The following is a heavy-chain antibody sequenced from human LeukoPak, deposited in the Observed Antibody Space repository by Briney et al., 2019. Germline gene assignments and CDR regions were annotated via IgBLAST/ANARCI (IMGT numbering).Heavy chain of an antibody. D-gene: IGHD2-2*01. CDR1: GFTFSSYW. CDR2: ITSDGSST. CDR3: GRDRGYQIDS. V-gene: IGHV3-74*01. Sequence: PGGSLRLSCAASGFTFSSYWIHWVRQAPGKGLVWVSRITSDGSSTTYADSVKGRFTISRDNAENTLYLQMNSLRAEDTAVYYCGRDRGYQIDSWGQGTQVAVSP. J-gene: IGHJ4*02.